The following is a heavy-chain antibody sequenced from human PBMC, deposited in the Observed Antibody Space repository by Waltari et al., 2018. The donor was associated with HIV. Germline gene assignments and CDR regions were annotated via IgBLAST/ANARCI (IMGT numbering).Heavy chain of an antibody. V-gene: IGHV3-74*01. Sequence: DVQLVESGGGLVQPGGSLRLSCGASGLIFDSYWMFWVRQAPGGGLVGVARIKTDGTITTYADSVKGRFVISRDNAKNTLFLQMNSLRVEDTAVYYCTRTLQDLYFFDEWGQGTLVTVSS. CDR3: TRTLQDLYFFDE. J-gene: IGHJ4*02. CDR2: IKTDGTIT. D-gene: IGHD1-1*01. CDR1: GLIFDSYW.